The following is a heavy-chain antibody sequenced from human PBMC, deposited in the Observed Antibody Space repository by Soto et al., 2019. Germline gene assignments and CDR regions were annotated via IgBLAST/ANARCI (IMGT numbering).Heavy chain of an antibody. CDR1: GGTFSSYT. Sequence: QVQLVQSGAEVKKPGSSVKVSCKASGGTFSSYTISWVRQAPGQGLEWMGRIIPILGIANYAQKLQGRVTITADKPTSTAYVELSRLRSEDTAVAYCAGGLSATARYYFDCWGEGTLFTVSS. J-gene: IGHJ4*02. CDR3: AGGLSATARYYFDC. V-gene: IGHV1-69*02. D-gene: IGHD2-8*02. CDR2: IIPILGIA.